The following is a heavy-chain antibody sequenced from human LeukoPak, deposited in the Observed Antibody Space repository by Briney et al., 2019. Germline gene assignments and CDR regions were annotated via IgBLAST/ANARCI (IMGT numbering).Heavy chain of an antibody. CDR1: GGSISSGGYY. CDR2: IYYCGST. Sequence: PSETLSLTCTVSGGSISSGGYYWSWIRQHPGKGLEWIGYIYYCGSTYDNPSLKSRVTISVDTSKNQFSLKLSSVTAADTAVYYCARDRVVTPKFYYFDYWGQGTLVTVSS. V-gene: IGHV4-31*03. J-gene: IGHJ4*02. D-gene: IGHD2-21*02. CDR3: ARDRVVTPKFYYFDY.